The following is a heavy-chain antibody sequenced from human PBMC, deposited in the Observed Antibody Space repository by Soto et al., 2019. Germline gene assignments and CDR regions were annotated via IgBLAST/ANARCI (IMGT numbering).Heavy chain of an antibody. J-gene: IGHJ4*02. V-gene: IGHV3-13*04. D-gene: IGHD3-22*01. CDR1: GFTFSSYD. CDR3: ARAIGPTLFDY. CDR2: IGTAGDT. Sequence: GGSLRLSRSASGFTFSSYDMHWVRQGPGKGLEWVSAIGTAGDTNYAGSVKGRFTISRENAKNSLYLQMNSLRAGDTAIYFCARAIGPTLFDYWGQGTLVPVSS.